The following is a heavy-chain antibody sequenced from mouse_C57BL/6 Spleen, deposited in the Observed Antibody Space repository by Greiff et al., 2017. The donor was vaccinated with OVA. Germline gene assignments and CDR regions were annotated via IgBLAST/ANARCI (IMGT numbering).Heavy chain of an antibody. V-gene: IGHV3-6*01. J-gene: IGHJ1*03. D-gene: IGHD2-3*01. Sequence: EVQLQQSGPGLVKPSQSLSLTCSVTGYSITSGYYWNWIRQFPGNKLEWMGYISYDGSNNYNPSLKNRISITRDTSKNQFFLKLNSVTTEDTATYYCARGANYDGYYEYFDVWGTGTTVTVSS. CDR1: GYSITSGYY. CDR3: ARGANYDGYYEYFDV. CDR2: ISYDGSN.